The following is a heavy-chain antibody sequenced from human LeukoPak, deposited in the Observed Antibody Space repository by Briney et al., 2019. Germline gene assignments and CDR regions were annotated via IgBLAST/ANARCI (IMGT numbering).Heavy chain of an antibody. CDR1: GGSISSGDYY. Sequence: PSETLSLTCTVSGGSISSGDYYWSWIRQPPGKGLEWIGYIYYSGSTYYNPSLKSRVTLSVDRSKNQFSLKLSSVTAADTAVYYCARDGNWNYYNWFDPWGQGTLVTVSS. CDR3: ARDGNWNYYNWFDP. J-gene: IGHJ5*02. V-gene: IGHV4-30-4*08. D-gene: IGHD1-7*01. CDR2: IYYSGST.